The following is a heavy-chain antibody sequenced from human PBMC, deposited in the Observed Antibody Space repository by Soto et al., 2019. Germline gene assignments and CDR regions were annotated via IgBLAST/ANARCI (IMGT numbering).Heavy chain of an antibody. CDR1: GDSVSSYY. J-gene: IGHJ5*02. V-gene: IGHV4-59*02. Sequence: PSETLCLTCTDSGDSVSSYYWSWIRQPPGKGLEWIVYIHYSGSTNHNPSLKSRVTISVDTSKNEFALKLSAVTAADTTVYYCAREGGYSNYHNWFDPWGQGTPVTV. CDR2: IHYSGST. CDR3: AREGGYSNYHNWFDP. D-gene: IGHD4-4*01.